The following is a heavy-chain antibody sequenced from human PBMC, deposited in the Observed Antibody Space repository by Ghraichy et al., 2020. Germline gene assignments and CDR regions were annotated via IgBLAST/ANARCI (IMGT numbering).Heavy chain of an antibody. CDR3: ARGPRETEYYYYGMDV. CDR2: IIPIFGTA. J-gene: IGHJ6*02. Sequence: SVKVSCKASGGTFSSYAISWVRQAPGQGLEWMGGIIPIFGTANYAQKFQGRVTITADESTSTAYMELSSLRSEDTAVYYCARGPRETEYYYYGMDVWGQGTTVTVSS. D-gene: IGHD2-21*02. V-gene: IGHV1-69*13. CDR1: GGTFSSYA.